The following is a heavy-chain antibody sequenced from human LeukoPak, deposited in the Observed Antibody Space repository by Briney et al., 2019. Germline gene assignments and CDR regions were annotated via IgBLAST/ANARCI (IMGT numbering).Heavy chain of an antibody. CDR1: GYAISSGYF. V-gene: IGHV4-38-2*02. D-gene: IGHD5-12*01. CDR3: ARLRRYNWFDP. J-gene: IGHJ5*02. Sequence: SETLSLTCSVSGYAISSGYFWGWIRQPPGKGLEWIGTIYHSGSTYYNPSLKSRVTISVDTSKNQFSLKLSSVTAADTAVYYCARLRRYNWFDPWGQGTLVTVSS. CDR2: IYHSGST.